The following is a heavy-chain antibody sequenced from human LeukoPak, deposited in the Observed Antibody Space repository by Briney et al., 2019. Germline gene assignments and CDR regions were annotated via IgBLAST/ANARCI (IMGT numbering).Heavy chain of an antibody. CDR3: ARDLEMATLEHY. J-gene: IGHJ4*02. Sequence: GGSLRLSCAASGFTFSSYWMSWVRQAPGKGLEWVANIKKDGSEKYVDSVKGRFTISRDNAKKSLYLQMNSLRAEDTAVYYCARDLEMATLEHYWRQGTLVTVSS. V-gene: IGHV3-7*01. CDR1: GFTFSSYW. D-gene: IGHD5-24*01. CDR2: IKKDGSEK.